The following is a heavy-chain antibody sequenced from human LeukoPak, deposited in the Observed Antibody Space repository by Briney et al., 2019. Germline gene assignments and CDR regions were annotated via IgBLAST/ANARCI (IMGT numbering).Heavy chain of an antibody. CDR1: GFTFSSYA. CDR3: AKRAEHTARPFFDY. CDR2: ITGSGATT. Sequence: PGGSLRLSCAASGFTFSSYAINWLRQAPGKGLEWVSAITGSGATTYYADSVRGRFTISRDNSKNTVYLQMNSLRGEDTAVYYCAKRAEHTARPFFDYWGQGTLVTVSS. V-gene: IGHV3-23*01. D-gene: IGHD5-18*01. J-gene: IGHJ4*02.